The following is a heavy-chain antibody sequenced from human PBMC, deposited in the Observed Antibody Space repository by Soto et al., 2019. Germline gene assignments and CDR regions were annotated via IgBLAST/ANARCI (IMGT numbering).Heavy chain of an antibody. V-gene: IGHV3-23*01. Sequence: GGSLRLSCAASGFTFSSYAMSWVRQAPGKGLEWVSAISGSGGSTYYADSVKGRFTISRDNSKNTLYLQMNSLRAEDTAVYYCANTITMVRDYTKLDAFDIWGQGTMVTVSS. J-gene: IGHJ3*02. CDR3: ANTITMVRDYTKLDAFDI. CDR1: GFTFSSYA. D-gene: IGHD3-10*01. CDR2: ISGSGGST.